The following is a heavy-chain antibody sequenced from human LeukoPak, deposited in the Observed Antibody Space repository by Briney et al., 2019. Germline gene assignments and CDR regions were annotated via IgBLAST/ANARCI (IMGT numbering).Heavy chain of an antibody. CDR2: INPSGTST. CDR1: GFTFTNYY. J-gene: IGHJ5*02. D-gene: IGHD2/OR15-2a*01. V-gene: IGHV1-46*03. Sequence: ASVKASCKASGFTFTNYYMHWVRQAPGQGLEWLGIINPSGTSTNYAQKFRGRVNMTRDTSTSTVYMELSSLRSEDTAVYYCVRDNSRNSRGWWFDPWGQGTLVTVSS. CDR3: VRDNSRNSRGWWFDP.